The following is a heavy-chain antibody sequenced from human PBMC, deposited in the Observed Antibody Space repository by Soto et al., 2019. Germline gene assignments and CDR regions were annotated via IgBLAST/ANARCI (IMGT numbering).Heavy chain of an antibody. J-gene: IGHJ3*01. V-gene: IGHV3-30*04. CDR2: VSYDGSNT. CDR1: GFTFSSYA. Sequence: QVQLVQSGGGLVQPGMSLRLSCVASGFTFSSYAMEWVRQAPGKGLEWVAVVSYDGSNTFYADSVRGRFTIPRDTSENMLYLHMDSLRIEDTSMYYCARVRRLQLLYGKDAFDVWGQGTMVTVSS. D-gene: IGHD1-7*01. CDR3: ARVRRLQLLYGKDAFDV.